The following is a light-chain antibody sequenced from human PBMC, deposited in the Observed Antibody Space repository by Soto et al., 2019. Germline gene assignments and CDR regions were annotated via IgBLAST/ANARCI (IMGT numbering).Light chain of an antibody. V-gene: IGKV3-15*01. CDR3: QQYYNWPPGT. CDR2: GAS. J-gene: IGKJ1*01. CDR1: QSVSTN. Sequence: EIVMTQSPATLSVSPGERATLSCRASQSVSTNLAWYQQKPGQAPRLLIYGASTRATGIPVRFSGSGSGTAFTLTISSLQSEDFAVYYCQQYYNWPPGTFGQGTKVEIK.